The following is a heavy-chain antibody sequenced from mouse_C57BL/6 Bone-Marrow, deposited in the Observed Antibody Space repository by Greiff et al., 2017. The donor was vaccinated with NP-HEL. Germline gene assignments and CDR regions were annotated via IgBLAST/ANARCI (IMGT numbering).Heavy chain of an antibody. CDR1: GFNIKDYY. CDR2: IDPEAGET. Sequence: VQLQQSGAELVKPGASVKLSCTASGFNIKDYYMHWVKQRTEQGLEWIGGIDPEAGETKYATKFQGKATITADKSSNAAYLQLSSLTSDDTAVYYFAITAVVANAKDYWGQGTSVTVAS. V-gene: IGHV14-2*01. CDR3: AITAVVANAKDY. J-gene: IGHJ4*01. D-gene: IGHD1-1*01.